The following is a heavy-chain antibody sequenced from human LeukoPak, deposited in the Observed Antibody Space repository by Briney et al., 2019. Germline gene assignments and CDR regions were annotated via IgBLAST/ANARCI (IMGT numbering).Heavy chain of an antibody. CDR2: IYHSGST. CDR1: GRFYSRRGW. D-gene: IGHD2-2*01. V-gene: IGHV4-4*02. CDR3: ARDVGYACCMDL. J-gene: IGHJ2*01. Sequence: SGTLTLTCAVSGRFYSRRGWHGFSRQPPGKGLEWIGEIYHSGSTNYNPSLKSRVTISVDKSKNQFSLKLSSVTAADTAVYYCARDVGYACCMDLWGQGTLVTVSS.